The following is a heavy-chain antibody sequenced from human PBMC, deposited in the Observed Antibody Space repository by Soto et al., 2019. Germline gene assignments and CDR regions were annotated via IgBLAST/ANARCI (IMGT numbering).Heavy chain of an antibody. CDR3: TRASSLDFDF. CDR2: IRRNAYGGTT. J-gene: IGHJ4*02. D-gene: IGHD3-16*01. CDR1: GFTFGDYA. Sequence: SLRLSCTTSGFTFGDYALSWVRQAPGKGLEGVGFIRRNAYGGTTDYAASVKGRFTISRDDSKSIAYLQMNSLRTEDTALYYCTRASSLDFDFWGPGTLVTGSS. V-gene: IGHV3-49*04.